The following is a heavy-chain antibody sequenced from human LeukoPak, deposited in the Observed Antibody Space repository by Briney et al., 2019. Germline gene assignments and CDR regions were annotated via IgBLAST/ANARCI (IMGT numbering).Heavy chain of an antibody. Sequence: SETLSLTCTVSGGSISSSSYYWGWIRQPPGKGLEWIGSIYYSGGTYYNPSLKSRVTISVDTSKNQFSLKLSSVTAADTAVYYCASILGYCSSTSCYYYGMDVWGQGTTVTVS. CDR1: GGSISSSSYY. J-gene: IGHJ6*02. D-gene: IGHD2-2*01. CDR2: IYYSGGT. V-gene: IGHV4-39*07. CDR3: ASILGYCSSTSCYYYGMDV.